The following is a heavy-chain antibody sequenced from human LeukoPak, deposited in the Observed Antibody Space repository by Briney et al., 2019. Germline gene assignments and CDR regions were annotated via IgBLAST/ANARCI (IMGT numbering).Heavy chain of an antibody. D-gene: IGHD1-7*01. CDR3: AKVRVVFNWNYAYYFDY. Sequence: GGSLRLSCAASGFTFSSYGVHWVRQAPGKGLEWVAIISYDGSSKYYADSVKGRFTISRDNSKNTLYLQMDSLGPEDTAMYYCAKVRVVFNWNYAYYFDYWGQGTLVTVSS. CDR1: GFTFSSYG. J-gene: IGHJ4*02. V-gene: IGHV3-30*18. CDR2: ISYDGSSK.